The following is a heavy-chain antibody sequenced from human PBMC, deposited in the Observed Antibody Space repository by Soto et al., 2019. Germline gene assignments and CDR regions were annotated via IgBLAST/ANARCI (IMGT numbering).Heavy chain of an antibody. CDR1: GGSISSYY. V-gene: IGHV4-59*12. J-gene: IGHJ4*02. D-gene: IGHD6-13*01. CDR2: IYYSGST. Sequence: PSETLSLTCTVSGGSISSYYWSWIRQPPGKGLEWIGYIYYSGSTNYNPSIKSRVTISVDTSKNQFSLKLSSVTAADTAVYYCARAVAAAGTCYFDYWGQGTLVTVSS. CDR3: ARAVAAAGTCYFDY.